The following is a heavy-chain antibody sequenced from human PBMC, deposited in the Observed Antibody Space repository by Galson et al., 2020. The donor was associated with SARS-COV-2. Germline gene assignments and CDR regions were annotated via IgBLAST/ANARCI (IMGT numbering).Heavy chain of an antibody. CDR1: GFSFSNYE. J-gene: IGHJ4*02. CDR2: ISSSGRTI. CDR3: ARLDAYGPGY. Sequence: GESLKISCAASGFSFSNYEMNWVRQAPGKGLEWISYISSSGRTIHYADSVKGRFTISRDNAKSSLSLQMNSLRAEDTAVYYCARLDAYGPGYWGQGNLVTVSS. V-gene: IGHV3-48*03. D-gene: IGHD2-21*01.